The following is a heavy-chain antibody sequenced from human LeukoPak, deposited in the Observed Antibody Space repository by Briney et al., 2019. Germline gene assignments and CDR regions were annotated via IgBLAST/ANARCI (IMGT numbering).Heavy chain of an antibody. V-gene: IGHV4-34*01. J-gene: IGHJ5*02. Sequence: SETLSLTCAVYGGSFSGYYWSWIRQPPGKGVEWIGEINHSGSTNYNPSLKSRVTISVDTSKNQFSLKLSSVTAADTAVYYCARGFKWLSGNWFDPWGQGTLVTVSS. D-gene: IGHD3-22*01. CDR1: GGSFSGYY. CDR2: INHSGST. CDR3: ARGFKWLSGNWFDP.